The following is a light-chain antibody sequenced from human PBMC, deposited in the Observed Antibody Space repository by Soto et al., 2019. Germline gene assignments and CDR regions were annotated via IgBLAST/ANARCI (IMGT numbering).Light chain of an antibody. CDR3: QHYNSYSEA. J-gene: IGKJ1*01. CDR1: QTISSW. CDR2: KAS. Sequence: IQMTQSPSTLSGSVGYRVSITCRASQTISSWLAWYQQKPGKAPKLLIYKASTLKSGVPSRFSGSGSGTEFTLTISSLQPDDFATYYCQHYNSYSEAFGQGTKV. V-gene: IGKV1-5*03.